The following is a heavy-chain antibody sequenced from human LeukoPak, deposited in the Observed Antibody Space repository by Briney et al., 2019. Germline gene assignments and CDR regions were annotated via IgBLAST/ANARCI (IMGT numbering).Heavy chain of an antibody. CDR2: ISSSSSYI. D-gene: IGHD1-7*01. J-gene: IGHJ6*03. Sequence: PGGSLRLSCAASGFTFSSYSMSWVRQAPGKGLEWVSSISSSSSYIYYADSVKGRFTISRDNAKNSLYLQMNSLRAEDTAVYYCARDRSKLELDYYYYYYMDVWGKGTTVTVSS. CDR3: ARDRSKLELDYYYYYYMDV. V-gene: IGHV3-21*01. CDR1: GFTFSSYS.